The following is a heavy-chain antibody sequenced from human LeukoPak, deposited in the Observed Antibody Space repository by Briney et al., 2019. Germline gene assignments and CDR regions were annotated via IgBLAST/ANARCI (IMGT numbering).Heavy chain of an antibody. Sequence: PGGSLRLSCAASGFNFNTYTMNWVRQAPGKGLEWVSSITSTSRYIYYADSVKGRFTISRDNSKNTLYLQMNSLRAEDTAVYYCARDRWSSTSYNDYWGQGTLVTVSS. J-gene: IGHJ4*02. V-gene: IGHV3-21*01. CDR3: ARDRWSSTSYNDY. CDR1: GFNFNTYT. D-gene: IGHD2-2*01. CDR2: ITSTSRYI.